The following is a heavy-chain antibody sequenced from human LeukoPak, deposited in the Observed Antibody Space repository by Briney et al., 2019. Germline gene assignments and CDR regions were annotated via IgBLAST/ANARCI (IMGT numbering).Heavy chain of an antibody. CDR2: IYNSGTT. CDR3: AREGTVGSGWYDY. D-gene: IGHD6-19*01. J-gene: IGHJ4*02. V-gene: IGHV4-61*02. CDR1: GGSISNEGDY. Sequence: SETLSLTCTVSGGSISNEGDYWSWIRQPAGKGLEWIGRIYNSGTTNYNPSVKSRISMSVDTSENQFSLNLRSVTAADTAVYYCAREGTVGSGWYDYWGQGTLVTVSS.